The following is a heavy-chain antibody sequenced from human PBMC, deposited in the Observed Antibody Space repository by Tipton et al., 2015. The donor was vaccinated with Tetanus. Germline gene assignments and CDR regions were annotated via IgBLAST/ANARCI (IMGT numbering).Heavy chain of an antibody. Sequence: GLVKPSQTLSLTCAISGDSVSSNSAAWNWIRQSPSRGLEWLGRTYYRSKWYNDYAVSVKSRITINPDTSKNQFSLQLNSVTPEDAAVYYCARGPYSGGEHYYGTDVWGQGTTVTVSS. D-gene: IGHD6-13*01. CDR2: TYYRSKWYN. V-gene: IGHV6-1*01. CDR1: GDSVSSNSAA. J-gene: IGHJ6*02. CDR3: ARGPYSGGEHYYGTDV.